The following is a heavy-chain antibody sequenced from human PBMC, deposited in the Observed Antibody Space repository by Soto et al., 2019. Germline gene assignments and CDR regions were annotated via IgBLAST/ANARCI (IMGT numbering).Heavy chain of an antibody. CDR2: IYYSGDT. Sequence: QVQLQESGPGLVKPSQTLSLTCTVSGGSISSADYYWSWFRQPPGKGLEWIGYIYYSGDTYYTPSLQSRVTMSVDTSKNQFSLKLNSVTAADTAVYYCGRGPQYGDYVKVDYWGQGTLVTVAS. CDR1: GGSISSADYY. CDR3: GRGPQYGDYVKVDY. J-gene: IGHJ4*02. V-gene: IGHV4-30-4*01. D-gene: IGHD4-17*01.